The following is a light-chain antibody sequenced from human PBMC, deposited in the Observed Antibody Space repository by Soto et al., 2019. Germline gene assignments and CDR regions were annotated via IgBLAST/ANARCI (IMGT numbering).Light chain of an antibody. V-gene: IGLV1-51*01. CDR2: DNN. Sequence: QSVLTQPPSASAAPGQKVTISCFGRGSNIWNNSVLWYQQHPAKGHKLLIYDNNKPNSGIHDRFSGSTSGTTATLGITGLQPGDEADYYCGTWNNSLSAYVFGAGTKVTV. CDR3: GTWNNSLSAYV. J-gene: IGLJ1*01. CDR1: GSNIWNNS.